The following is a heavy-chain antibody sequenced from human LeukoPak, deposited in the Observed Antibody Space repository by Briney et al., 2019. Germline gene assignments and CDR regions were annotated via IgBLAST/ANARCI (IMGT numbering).Heavy chain of an antibody. CDR2: ISHDGDNT. CDR3: AREIVDYYDGSGYYPIDY. CDR1: GFAFGSYA. V-gene: IGHV3-30-3*01. Sequence: GGSLRLSCEASGFAFGSYAMHWVRQAPGRGLEWVAVISHDGDNTNSGESVRGRFTLSRDNSKNTLYLQMNSLRAEDTAVYYCAREIVDYYDGSGYYPIDYWGQGTLVTVSS. D-gene: IGHD3-22*01. J-gene: IGHJ4*02.